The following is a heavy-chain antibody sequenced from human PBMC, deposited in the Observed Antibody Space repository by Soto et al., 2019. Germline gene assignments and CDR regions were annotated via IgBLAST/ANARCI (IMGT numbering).Heavy chain of an antibody. D-gene: IGHD3-16*01. V-gene: IGHV1-3*01. J-gene: IGHJ4*02. Sequence: QVQLVQSGAEVKKPGASVKVSCKASGYTFTSYAMHWVRQAPGQRLEWMGWINAGNGNTKYSQKIQGRVTITRDTSASTAYMELSSLRSEDTAVYYCATQMGEGYFDYWGQGTLVTVSS. CDR2: INAGNGNT. CDR1: GYTFTSYA. CDR3: ATQMGEGYFDY.